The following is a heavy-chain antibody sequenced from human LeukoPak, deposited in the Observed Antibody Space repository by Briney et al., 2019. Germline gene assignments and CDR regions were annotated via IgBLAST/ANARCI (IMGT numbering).Heavy chain of an antibody. CDR3: AKVPSYTVFSYYGMHV. J-gene: IGHJ6*02. CDR2: ISASGGST. CDR1: GFTFSSDA. Sequence: PGGSLRLSCAGSGFTFSSDAMSWVRQAPVKGLEWVSGISASGGSTYYADSVKGRFTIPRDNSKNTLYLQMNSLRVEDTALYYCAKVPSYTVFSYYGMHVWGQGTTVTVSS. V-gene: IGHV3-23*01. D-gene: IGHD2-2*02.